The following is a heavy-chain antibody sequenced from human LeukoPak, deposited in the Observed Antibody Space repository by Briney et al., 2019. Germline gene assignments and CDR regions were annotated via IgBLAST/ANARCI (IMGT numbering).Heavy chain of an antibody. CDR3: ARDGDWGRYDH. Sequence: HTGGSLRLSCVASGFTFTTYGMNWVRQAPGKGLEWVSGITGSGDRTYYADSVKGRFTIYRDNSKNTLYLQMNSLRAEDTAVYYCARDGDWGRYDHWGQGTLVIVSS. CDR2: ITGSGDRT. V-gene: IGHV3-23*01. CDR1: GFTFTTYG. D-gene: IGHD7-27*01. J-gene: IGHJ4*02.